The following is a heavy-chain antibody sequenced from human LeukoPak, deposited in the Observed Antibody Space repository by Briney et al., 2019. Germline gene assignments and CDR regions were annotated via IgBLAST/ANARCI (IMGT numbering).Heavy chain of an antibody. CDR2: INSNSGGT. V-gene: IGHV1-2*02. CDR3: ARFYGDYGKTYYYYYYGMDV. J-gene: IGHJ6*02. CDR1: GYTFTGCY. D-gene: IGHD4-17*01. Sequence: GASVKVSCKASGYTFTGCYMHWVRQAPGQGLEWMGWINSNSGGTNYAQKFQGRVTMTRDTSISTAYMELSRLRSDDTAVYYCARFYGDYGKTYYYYYYGMDVWGQGTTVTVSS.